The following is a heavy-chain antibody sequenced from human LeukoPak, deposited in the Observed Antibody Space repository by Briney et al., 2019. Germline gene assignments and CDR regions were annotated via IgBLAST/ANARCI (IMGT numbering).Heavy chain of an antibody. CDR1: GYTFTSYD. CDR3: ARGGYSGYEYYYYYYGMDV. V-gene: IGHV1-8*01. J-gene: IGHJ6*02. CDR2: MNPNSGNT. Sequence: GASVKVSSKASGYTFTSYDINWVRQATGQGLEWMGWMNPNSGNTGYAQKFQGRVTMTRNTSISTAYMELSSLRSEDTAVYYCARGGYSGYEYYYYYYGMDVWGQGTTVTVSS. D-gene: IGHD5-12*01.